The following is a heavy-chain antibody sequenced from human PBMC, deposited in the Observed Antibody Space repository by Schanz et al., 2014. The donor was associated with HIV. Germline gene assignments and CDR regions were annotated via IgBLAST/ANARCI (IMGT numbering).Heavy chain of an antibody. J-gene: IGHJ4*02. V-gene: IGHV3-33*01. D-gene: IGHD3-10*01. CDR3: ARDSGPGSY. CDR2: IWFDGSNK. Sequence: QVQLVESGGGVVQPGRSLRLSCAASGFTFSSYGMHWVRQVPGKGLEWVAVIWFDGSNKYYGDSVKGRFTIARDNSKNTLYLQMNSLRVEDTAVYYCARDSGPGSYWGQGTLVTVSS. CDR1: GFTFSSYG.